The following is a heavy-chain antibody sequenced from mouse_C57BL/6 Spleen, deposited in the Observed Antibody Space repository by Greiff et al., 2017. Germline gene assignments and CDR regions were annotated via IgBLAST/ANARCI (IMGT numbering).Heavy chain of an antibody. V-gene: IGHV1-15*01. CDR2: IDPETGGT. J-gene: IGHJ2*01. CDR3: TRRDYGSSYGY. CDR1: GYTFTDYE. Sequence: VKLQESGAELVRPGASVTLSCKASGYTFTDYEMHWVKQTPVHGLEWIGAIDPETGGTAYNQKFKGKAILTAAKSSSTAYMELLSLTSEDSAVYYCTRRDYGSSYGYWGQGTTLTVSS. D-gene: IGHD1-1*01.